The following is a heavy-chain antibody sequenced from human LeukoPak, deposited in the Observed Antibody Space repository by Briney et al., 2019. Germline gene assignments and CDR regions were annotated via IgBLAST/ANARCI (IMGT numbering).Heavy chain of an antibody. CDR3: AKRSGSYSGYDY. Sequence: GGSLRLSCAASGFTFNNYWMHWVRQTPGKGLMWVSRINGDGSSTTYADSVKGRFTISRDNAKNTLSLQMNSLRAEDTAVYYCAKRSGSYSGYDYWGQGILVTVFS. V-gene: IGHV3-74*01. CDR1: GFTFNNYW. CDR2: INGDGSST. D-gene: IGHD1-26*01. J-gene: IGHJ4*02.